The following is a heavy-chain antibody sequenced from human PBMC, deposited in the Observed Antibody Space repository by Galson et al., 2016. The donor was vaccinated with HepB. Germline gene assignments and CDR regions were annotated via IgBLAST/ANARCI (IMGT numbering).Heavy chain of an antibody. CDR2: TFYSGTT. CDR3: ARVRSGYSGIAD. CDR1: GGSITSYF. D-gene: IGHD3-22*01. J-gene: IGHJ4*02. V-gene: IGHV4-59*01. Sequence: SETLSLTCNVSGGSITSYFWGWIRQPPGKGLEWIGYTFYSGTTNYHPSLQSRVTMSVDMSKNQLSLKLSSVTAADTAVYYFARVRSGYSGIADWGPGTLVTVSS.